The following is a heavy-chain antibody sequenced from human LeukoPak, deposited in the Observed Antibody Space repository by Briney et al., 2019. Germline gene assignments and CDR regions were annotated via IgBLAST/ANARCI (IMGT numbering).Heavy chain of an antibody. J-gene: IGHJ4*02. CDR2: IYYSGST. V-gene: IGHV4-39*01. CDR3: ARQAGETVDC. D-gene: IGHD3-16*01. Sequence: PSETLPLTCTVSGGSISSSSYYWGWIRQPPGKGLEWIGSIYYSGSTYYNPSLKSRVTISVDTSKNQFSLKLSSVTAADTAVYYCARQAGETVDCWGQGTLVTVSS. CDR1: GGSISSSSYY.